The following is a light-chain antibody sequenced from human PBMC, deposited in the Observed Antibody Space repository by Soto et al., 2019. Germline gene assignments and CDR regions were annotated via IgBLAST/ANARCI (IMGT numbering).Light chain of an antibody. Sequence: QSALTQPPAASGSPGQSVTISCTGTSSDVGGDNYVSWYQQHPGKAPKLMIYEVSKRPSGVPDRFSGSKSDNTASLTVSGLQAEDEADYYCSSYAGSNNLVGFGGGTKLTVL. V-gene: IGLV2-8*01. CDR2: EVS. J-gene: IGLJ2*01. CDR1: SSDVGGDNY. CDR3: SSYAGSNNLVG.